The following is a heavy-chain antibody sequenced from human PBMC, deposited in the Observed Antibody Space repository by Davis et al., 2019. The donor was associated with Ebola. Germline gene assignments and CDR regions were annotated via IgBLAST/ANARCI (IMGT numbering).Heavy chain of an antibody. CDR2: TYYSSKWYY. Sequence: HSQTLSLTRAISGDSVFGKNGAWNWIRQSPSRGLEWLGRTYYSSKWYYDYAESVKSRISIKPDTSKNQFSLQLNSVTPEDTAVYYCAIGWIRTKIDNWGQGTLVTVSS. J-gene: IGHJ4*02. CDR3: AIGWIRTKIDN. V-gene: IGHV6-1*01. D-gene: IGHD1-1*01. CDR1: GDSVFGKNGA.